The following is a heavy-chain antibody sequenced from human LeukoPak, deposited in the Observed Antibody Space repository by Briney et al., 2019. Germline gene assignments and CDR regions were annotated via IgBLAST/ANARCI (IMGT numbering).Heavy chain of an antibody. CDR1: GFTFSDYS. J-gene: IGHJ4*02. V-gene: IGHV3-48*01. CDR2: IGIDSGNT. Sequence: GGSLTLSCAASGFTFSDYSLNWVRQPPGKGLEWISYIGIDSGNTNYADSVKGRFTIPGDKAKNSLYLQMNSLRVEDTAVYYCARDYKYAFDNWGQGTLVTVSS. D-gene: IGHD5-24*01. CDR3: ARDYKYAFDN.